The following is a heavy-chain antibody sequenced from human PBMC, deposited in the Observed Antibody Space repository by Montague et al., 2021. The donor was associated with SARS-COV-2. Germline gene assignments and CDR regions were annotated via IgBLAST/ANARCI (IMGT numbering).Heavy chain of an antibody. J-gene: IGHJ6*02. D-gene: IGHD4-17*01. V-gene: IGHV4-59*01. CDR2: IYYSGST. Sequence: SETLSLTCTVSGGSIRSYYWSWIRQPPGKGLEWIGYIYYSGSTKYNPSLKTRVTISVDTSKNQFSLKLSSVTAADTAVYYCAREGSVRGYYYYGMDVWGQGTTVTVSS. CDR3: AREGSVRGYYYYGMDV. CDR1: GGSIRSYY.